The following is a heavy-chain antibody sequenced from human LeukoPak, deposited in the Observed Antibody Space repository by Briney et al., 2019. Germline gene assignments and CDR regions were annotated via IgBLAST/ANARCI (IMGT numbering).Heavy chain of an antibody. J-gene: IGHJ4*02. CDR2: IKQDGSEK. D-gene: IGHD3-10*01. V-gene: IGHV3-7*01. CDR1: GFTFSSYW. Sequence: GGSLRLSCAASGFTFSSYWMSWVRQAPGKGLEWVANIKQDGSEKYYVDSVKGRFTISRDNAKNSLYLQMNSLRAEDTAVYYCAREAVLLWFGELGVFDYWGQGTLVTVSS. CDR3: AREAVLLWFGELGVFDY.